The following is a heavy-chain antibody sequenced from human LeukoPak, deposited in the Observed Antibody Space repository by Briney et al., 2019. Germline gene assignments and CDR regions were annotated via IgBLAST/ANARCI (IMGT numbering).Heavy chain of an antibody. V-gene: IGHV3-7*01. CDR3: AKDLHYYTSDV. D-gene: IGHD3-22*01. Sequence: EWVASINQDGSTKNHVDSVKGRFTISRDNAKNSLSLQMNSLTVEDAAVYYCAKDLHYYTSDVWGQGTTVTVSS. CDR2: INQDGSTK. J-gene: IGHJ6*02.